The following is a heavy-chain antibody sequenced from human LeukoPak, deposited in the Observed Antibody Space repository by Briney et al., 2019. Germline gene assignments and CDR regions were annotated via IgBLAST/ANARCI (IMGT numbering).Heavy chain of an antibody. D-gene: IGHD2-21*02. CDR3: AREGPAVTATFDY. J-gene: IGHJ4*02. CDR1: GGTFSSYA. V-gene: IGHV1-69*01. CDR2: IIPIFGTA. Sequence: ASVKVSCKASGGTFSSYAISWVRQAPGQGLEWMGGIIPIFGTANYAQKFQGRVTITADESTSTAYMELSSLRAEDTALYYCAREGPAVTATFDYWGQGTLVTVSS.